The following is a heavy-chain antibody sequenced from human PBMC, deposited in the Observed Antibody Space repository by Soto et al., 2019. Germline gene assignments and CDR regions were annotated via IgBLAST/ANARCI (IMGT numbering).Heavy chain of an antibody. CDR3: ARENGYTPRNYYGMDV. CDR1: GGTFSSYA. V-gene: IGHV1-69*13. CDR2: IIPIFGTA. J-gene: IGHJ6*02. Sequence: SSVKGSCKASGGTFSSYAISWVRQAHGQGLEWMGGIIPIFGTANYAQKFQGRVTITADESTSTAYMELSSLRSEDTAVYYCARENGYTPRNYYGMDVWGQGTTVTVSS. D-gene: IGHD5-12*01.